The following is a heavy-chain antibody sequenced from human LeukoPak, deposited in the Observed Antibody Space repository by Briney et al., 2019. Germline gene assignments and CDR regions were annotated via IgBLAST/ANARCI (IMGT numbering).Heavy chain of an antibody. D-gene: IGHD1-26*01. CDR2: IISNGGKI. V-gene: IGHV3-64*01. CDR1: GFAFNTYS. CDR3: GRVKVGATLSDFYYYYVDV. Sequence: GGSLRLSCAASGFAFNTYSMYWVRQAPGKGLEYVSAIISNGGKIHCANSVEGRFSISRDNSKNTLFLQMGSLRVEDMGVYYCGRVKVGATLSDFYYYYVDVWGKGTTVTVSS. J-gene: IGHJ6*03.